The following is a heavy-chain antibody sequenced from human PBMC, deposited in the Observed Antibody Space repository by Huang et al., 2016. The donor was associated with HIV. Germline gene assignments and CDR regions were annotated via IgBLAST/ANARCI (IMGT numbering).Heavy chain of an antibody. J-gene: IGHJ3*02. Sequence: QVQLVQSGAEVKKPGASVKVSCKVSGYTLTELSLHWVRQAPGKGLEWMGGFAPEHGETIYAQNVQGRVTMTEDTSTDTAYMELHSLRPEDTAVYYCAAGYDTYYDIWGQGTMVIASS. CDR3: AAGYDTYYDI. D-gene: IGHD2-21*01. CDR1: GYTLTELS. V-gene: IGHV1-24*01. CDR2: FAPEHGET.